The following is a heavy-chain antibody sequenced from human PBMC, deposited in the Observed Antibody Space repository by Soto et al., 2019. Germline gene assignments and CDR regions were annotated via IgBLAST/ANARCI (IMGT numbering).Heavy chain of an antibody. J-gene: IGHJ4*02. Sequence: EVQLVESGGGLVQPGGSLRLSCAASGFTVSSNYMSWVRQAPGKGLEWVSVIYSGGSTYYADSVKGRFTISRHNSXNTLYLQMNSLRAEDTAVYYCARDRHYESSGYYDYWGQGTLVTVSS. CDR1: GFTVSSNY. V-gene: IGHV3-53*04. CDR2: IYSGGST. D-gene: IGHD3-22*01. CDR3: ARDRHYESSGYYDY.